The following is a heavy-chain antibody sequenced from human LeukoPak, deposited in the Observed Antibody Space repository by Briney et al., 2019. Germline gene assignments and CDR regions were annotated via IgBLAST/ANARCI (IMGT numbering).Heavy chain of an antibody. CDR3: ARGQRDPIVVVTYFDY. V-gene: IGHV4-34*01. D-gene: IGHD2-21*02. J-gene: IGHJ4*02. Sequence: PSETLSLTCAAYGGSFSGYYWSWIRQPPGKGLEWIGEINHSGSTNYNPSLKSRVTISVDTSKNQFSLKLSSVTAADTAVYYCARGQRDPIVVVTYFDYWGQRTLVTVSS. CDR1: GGSFSGYY. CDR2: INHSGST.